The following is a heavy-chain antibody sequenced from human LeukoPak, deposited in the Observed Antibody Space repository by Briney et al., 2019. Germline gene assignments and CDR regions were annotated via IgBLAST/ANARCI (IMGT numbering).Heavy chain of an antibody. CDR3: ARDLFLDTAMVIGLLDY. CDR1: GFTFSSYA. D-gene: IGHD5-18*01. J-gene: IGHJ4*02. Sequence: PGGSLRLSCAASGFTFSSYAMHWVRQAPGKGLEWVAVISYDGSNKYYADSVKGRFTISRDNYKNTLDLQMNSLRAEDTAVYYCARDLFLDTAMVIGLLDYWGQGTLVTVSS. CDR2: ISYDGSNK. V-gene: IGHV3-30-3*01.